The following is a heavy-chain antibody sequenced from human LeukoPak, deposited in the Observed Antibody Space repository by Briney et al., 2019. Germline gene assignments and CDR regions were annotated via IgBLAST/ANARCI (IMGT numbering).Heavy chain of an antibody. CDR3: ARALPASSHTSFDY. D-gene: IGHD2-2*01. CDR1: GFTVSSNY. CDR2: IYSDDST. J-gene: IGHJ4*02. Sequence: GGSLRLSCAASGFTVSSNYMSRVRQAPGKGLEWVSIIYSDDSTYYADSVKGRFTISRDISKNTLYLQMGSLRAEDTAVYYCARALPASSHTSFDYWGQGTLVTVSS. V-gene: IGHV3-66*01.